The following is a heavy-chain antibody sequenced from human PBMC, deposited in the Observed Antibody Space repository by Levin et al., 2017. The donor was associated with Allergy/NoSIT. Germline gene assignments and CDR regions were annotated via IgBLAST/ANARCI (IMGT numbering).Heavy chain of an antibody. CDR2: IYSGGST. CDR3: ARNFGEGSGWYAY. Sequence: GESLKISCAASGFTVSSNYMSWVRQAPGKGLEWVSIIYSGGSTYYADSVKGRFTISRDNSKNTLYLQMNSLRAEDTAVYYCARNFGEGSGWYAYWGQGTLVTVSS. D-gene: IGHD6-19*01. J-gene: IGHJ4*02. CDR1: GFTVSSNY. V-gene: IGHV3-53*01.